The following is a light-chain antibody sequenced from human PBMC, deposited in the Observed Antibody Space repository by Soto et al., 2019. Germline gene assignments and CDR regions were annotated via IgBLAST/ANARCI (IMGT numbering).Light chain of an antibody. Sequence: DIQMTQSPSTLSASVGDRVTITSRASQSISSWLAWYQQKPGKAPKLLIYKASNLESGITSRFSGSGSGTEFTLTISSLQPDHLATYCCQQYSSYSTFGQGTKLEIK. J-gene: IGKJ2*01. CDR2: KAS. V-gene: IGKV1-5*03. CDR1: QSISSW. CDR3: QQYSSYST.